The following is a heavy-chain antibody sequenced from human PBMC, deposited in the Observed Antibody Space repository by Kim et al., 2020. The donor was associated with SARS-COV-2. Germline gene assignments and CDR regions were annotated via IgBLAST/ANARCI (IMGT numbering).Heavy chain of an antibody. CDR3: ARDSPYSIIIY. D-gene: IGHD6-13*01. V-gene: IGHV4-31*02. Sequence: TYYTPSPKSRVTISVDTSKNQFSLKLSSVTAADTAVYYCARDSPYSIIIYWGQGTLVTVSS. CDR2: T. J-gene: IGHJ4*02.